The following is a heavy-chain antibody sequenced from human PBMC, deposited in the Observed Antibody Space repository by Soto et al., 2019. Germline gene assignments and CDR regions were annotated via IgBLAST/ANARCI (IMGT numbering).Heavy chain of an antibody. CDR3: ARRKDSSGYYRVDAFDI. V-gene: IGHV3-23*01. CDR1: GFTFSSYA. D-gene: IGHD3-22*01. Sequence: GGSLRLSCAASGFTFSSYAMSWVRQAPGKGLEWVSAISGSGGSTYYADSVKGRFTISRDNSKNTLYLQMNSLRAEDTAVYYCARRKDSSGYYRVDAFDIWGQGTMVTVSS. CDR2: ISGSGGST. J-gene: IGHJ3*02.